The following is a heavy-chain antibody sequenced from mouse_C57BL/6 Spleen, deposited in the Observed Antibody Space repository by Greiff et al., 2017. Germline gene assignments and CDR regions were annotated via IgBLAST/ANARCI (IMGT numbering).Heavy chain of an antibody. Sequence: VQLQQSGAELVRPGASVKLSCTASGFNIKDDYMHWVKQRPEQGLEWIGWIDPENGDTEYASKFQGKATITADTSSNTAYLQLSSLTSEDTAVYYCTTFHYGSSYWGQGTTLTVSS. V-gene: IGHV14-4*01. CDR2: IDPENGDT. J-gene: IGHJ2*01. CDR1: GFNIKDDY. D-gene: IGHD1-1*01. CDR3: TTFHYGSSY.